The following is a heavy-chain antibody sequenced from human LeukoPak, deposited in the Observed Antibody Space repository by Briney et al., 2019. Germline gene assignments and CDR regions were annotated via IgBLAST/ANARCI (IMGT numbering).Heavy chain of an antibody. CDR1: GYSFPIYC. Sequence: GESLKISCKGSGYSFPIYCIAWVRQMPGKGLEWMGIIYPDESNIRYSPSFQGQVTISADKSISTAYLQWSSLKASDTAMYYCARPPSRGYSSSFEYWGQGTLVTVSS. CDR2: IYPDESNI. CDR3: ARPPSRGYSSSFEY. V-gene: IGHV5-51*01. D-gene: IGHD2-2*03. J-gene: IGHJ4*02.